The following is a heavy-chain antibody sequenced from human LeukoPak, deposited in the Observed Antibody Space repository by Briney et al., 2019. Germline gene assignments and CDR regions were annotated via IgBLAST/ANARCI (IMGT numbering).Heavy chain of an antibody. J-gene: IGHJ5*02. CDR1: GGSISSGNHY. Sequence: PSETLSLTCTVSGGSISSGNHYWSWIRQPAGKGLEWIGRFYTSGSTNYNPSLKSRVTISVDTSKNQFSLKLNSVTAADTAVYYCAGEVAVRNTGPDLRGQGTLVTVYS. V-gene: IGHV4-61*02. CDR3: AGEVAVRNTGPDL. CDR2: FYTSGST. D-gene: IGHD6-19*01.